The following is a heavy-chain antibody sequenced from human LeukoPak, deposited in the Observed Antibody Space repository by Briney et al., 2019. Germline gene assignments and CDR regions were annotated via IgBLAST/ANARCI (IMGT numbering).Heavy chain of an antibody. CDR1: GFTFSSYA. Sequence: PGGSLRLSCAASGFTFSSYAMSWVRQAPGKGLEWVSAISGSGGSTYYADSVKGRFTISRDNGKNSLYLQMNSLRAEDTAVYYCARDRLHYGEYEKTFDYWGQGTLVTVSS. CDR2: ISGSGGST. D-gene: IGHD4-17*01. V-gene: IGHV3-23*01. CDR3: ARDRLHYGEYEKTFDY. J-gene: IGHJ4*02.